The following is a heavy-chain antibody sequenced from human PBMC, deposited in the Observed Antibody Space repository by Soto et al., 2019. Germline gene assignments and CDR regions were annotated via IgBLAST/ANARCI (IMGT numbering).Heavy chain of an antibody. V-gene: IGHV1-46*01. CDR1: GYTFTNYY. CDR3: ARGLAVAYSPALL. D-gene: IGHD6-19*01. Sequence: ASVKVSCKASGYTFTNYYMHWVRQAPGQGLEWMGLINPGGGRTSYAQKIHGRVTMTRDTSTSTVYMELSSLKSEDTAVYYCARGLAVAYSPALLWGQGTQVTVSS. CDR2: INPGGGRT. J-gene: IGHJ4*02.